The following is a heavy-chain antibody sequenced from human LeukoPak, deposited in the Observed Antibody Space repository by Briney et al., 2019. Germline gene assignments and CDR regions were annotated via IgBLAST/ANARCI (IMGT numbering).Heavy chain of an antibody. Sequence: SETLSLTCTVSGGSISSSSYYWSWIRQPAGKGLEWIGHIYTSGSTNYNPSLKSRVTISVDTSKNQFSLNLTSVTAADTAVYYCARETIFRVLIAGFRWFDPWGQGTLVTVSS. V-gene: IGHV4-61*09. J-gene: IGHJ5*02. D-gene: IGHD3-3*01. CDR3: ARETIFRVLIAGFRWFDP. CDR1: GGSISSSSYY. CDR2: IYTSGST.